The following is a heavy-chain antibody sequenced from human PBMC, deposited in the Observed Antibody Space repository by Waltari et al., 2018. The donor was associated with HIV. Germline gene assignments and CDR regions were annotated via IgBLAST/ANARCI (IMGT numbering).Heavy chain of an antibody. Sequence: QVQLVQSGAEVKKPGASVKVSCKASGYTFTSYGISWVRQAPGQGLEWMGWIRADNRHPHYAQKLQGRVTMTTDTSTSTAYMERRSLRSDDPAVYYCARDRELSAPRWELQGEYWYFDLWGRGTLVTVSS. V-gene: IGHV1-18*01. D-gene: IGHD1-26*01. CDR1: GYTFTSYG. CDR3: ARDRELSAPRWELQGEYWYFDL. CDR2: IRADNRHP. J-gene: IGHJ2*01.